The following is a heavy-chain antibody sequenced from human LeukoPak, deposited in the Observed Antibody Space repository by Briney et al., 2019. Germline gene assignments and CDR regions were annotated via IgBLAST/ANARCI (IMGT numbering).Heavy chain of an antibody. CDR3: ARGRDIVAVRRMRLDY. CDR2: ISGYNGDT. V-gene: IGHV1-18*01. CDR1: GYTFNLFG. D-gene: IGHD2-2*01. J-gene: IGHJ4*02. Sequence: ASVKVSCKASGYTFNLFGFSWVRQVPGQGLEWVGWISGYNGDTNYAQKFQGRVTMTTDTSRSTAYMELRSLTSDDTAIYFCARGRDIVAVRRMRLDYWGQGTLVIVSS.